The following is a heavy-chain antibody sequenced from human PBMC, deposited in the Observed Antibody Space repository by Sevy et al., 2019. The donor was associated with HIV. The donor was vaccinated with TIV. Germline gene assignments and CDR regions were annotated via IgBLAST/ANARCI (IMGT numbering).Heavy chain of an antibody. J-gene: IGHJ6*03. CDR1: GFTFSSYW. V-gene: IGHV3-7*03. D-gene: IGHD2-2*01. Sequence: GGSLRLSCAASGFTFSSYWMSWVRQAPGKGLECVANIKQDGSEKYYVDSVKGRFTISRDNAKNSLYLQMNSLRAEDTAVYYCARAETHIVVVPAAKSPLYYYYYMDVWGKGTTVTVSS. CDR2: IKQDGSEK. CDR3: ARAETHIVVVPAAKSPLYYYYYMDV.